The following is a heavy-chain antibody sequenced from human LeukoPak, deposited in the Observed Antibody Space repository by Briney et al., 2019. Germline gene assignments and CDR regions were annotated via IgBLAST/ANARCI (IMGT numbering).Heavy chain of an antibody. J-gene: IGHJ4*02. Sequence: GESLKITCTSSPYSFTSHWIGWVRQKPGKGLEWVGLVYAGDSDTIYSPSFQGQVTMSADKSTSTVYLQWSGLKASDSATYFCARQNRGGSHTTGYYFDTWGLGALVTVSS. D-gene: IGHD1-26*01. CDR2: VYAGDSDT. V-gene: IGHV5-51*01. CDR1: PYSFTSHW. CDR3: ARQNRGGSHTTGYYFDT.